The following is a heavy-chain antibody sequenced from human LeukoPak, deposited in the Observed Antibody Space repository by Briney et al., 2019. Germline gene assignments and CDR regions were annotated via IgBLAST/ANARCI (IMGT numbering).Heavy chain of an antibody. D-gene: IGHD5-12*01. CDR1: GFTFGDYA. Sequence: GGSLRLSCTASGFTFGDYAMSWFRQAPGKGLEWVGFIRSKAYGGTTEYAASVKGRFTISRDDSKSIAYLQMNSLKTEDTAVCYCTRDRTVDIVATYDYWGQGTLVTVSS. J-gene: IGHJ4*02. V-gene: IGHV3-49*03. CDR3: TRDRTVDIVATYDY. CDR2: IRSKAYGGTT.